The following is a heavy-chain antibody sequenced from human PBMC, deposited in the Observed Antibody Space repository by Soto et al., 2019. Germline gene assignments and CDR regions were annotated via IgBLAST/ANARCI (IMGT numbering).Heavy chain of an antibody. CDR3: THTSGPSSTGADN. CDR2: IFWDDDA. D-gene: IGHD2-2*01. CDR1: GFSLSTNGVA. J-gene: IGHJ4*02. Sequence: QITLRESGPALVKPTQTLTLTCTFSGFSLSTNGVAVGWIRQPPGKALEWLALIFWDDDARYSPSLKSRLTITKDTSKTQVVLIMTNMAPVDTGTYSCTHTSGPSSTGADNWGQGTQVTVSS. V-gene: IGHV2-5*02.